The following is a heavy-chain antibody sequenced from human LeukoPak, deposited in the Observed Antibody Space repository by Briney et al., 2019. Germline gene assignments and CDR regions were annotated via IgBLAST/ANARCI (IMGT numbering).Heavy chain of an antibody. Sequence: GGSLRLSCAASGFTFSSYSMNWVRQAPGKGLEWVSSISSSSSYIYYADSVKGRFTISRDNAKNSLHLQMNSLRAEDTAVYYCARDLRITMVRGVNEDYWGQGTLVTVSS. J-gene: IGHJ4*02. CDR1: GFTFSSYS. CDR2: ISSSSSYI. D-gene: IGHD3-10*01. V-gene: IGHV3-21*01. CDR3: ARDLRITMVRGVNEDY.